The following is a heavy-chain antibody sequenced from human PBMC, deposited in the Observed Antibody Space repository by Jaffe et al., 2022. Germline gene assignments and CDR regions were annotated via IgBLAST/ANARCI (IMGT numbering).Heavy chain of an antibody. CDR3: ARHVRAVADNNWFDP. CDR1: GGSISSSSYY. Sequence: QLQLQESGPGLVKPSETLSLTCTVSGGSISSSSYYWGWIRQPPGKGLEWIGSIYYSGSTYYNPSLKSRVTISVDTSKNQFSLKLSSVTAADTAVYYCARHVRAVADNNWFDPWGQGTLVTVSS. CDR2: IYYSGST. J-gene: IGHJ5*02. V-gene: IGHV4-39*01. D-gene: IGHD6-19*01.